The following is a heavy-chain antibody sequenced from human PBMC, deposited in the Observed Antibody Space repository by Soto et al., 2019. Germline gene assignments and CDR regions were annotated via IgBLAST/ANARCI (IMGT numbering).Heavy chain of an antibody. V-gene: IGHV1-46*02. Sequence: ASVKVSCKASGYTLNTYYMHWVRQAPGQGPEWMGIINPRGGSTTYAQNFQDRVTMTRDTSSSTVYMELSSLRSEDTAVYYCARGGGFSPYYYNLDVWGQGTTVTVSS. CDR2: INPRGGST. CDR3: ARGGGFSPYYYNLDV. D-gene: IGHD2-15*01. J-gene: IGHJ6*02. CDR1: GYTLNTYY.